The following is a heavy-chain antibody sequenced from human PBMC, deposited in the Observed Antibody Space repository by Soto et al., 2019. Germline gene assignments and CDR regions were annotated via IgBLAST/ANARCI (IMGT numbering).Heavy chain of an antibody. Sequence: GGSLRLSCAGSGFIFKNYALNWVRQAPGKWLEWVASITRDGYNKYYADSVKGRFTISRDNSRDTLSLQMTALTIEDSSVYYCTKSSGGSSSVGMDYWGQGXRVTAPQ. CDR1: GFIFKNYA. CDR2: ITRDGYNK. J-gene: IGHJ4*02. D-gene: IGHD6-6*01. CDR3: TKSSGGSSSVGMDY. V-gene: IGHV3-30*04.